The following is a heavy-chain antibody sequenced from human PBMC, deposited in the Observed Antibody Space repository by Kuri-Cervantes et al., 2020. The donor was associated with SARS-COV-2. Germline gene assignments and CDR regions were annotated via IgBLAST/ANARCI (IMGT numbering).Heavy chain of an antibody. J-gene: IGHJ4*02. D-gene: IGHD6-19*01. V-gene: IGHV1-2*02. CDR2: INPNSGGT. CDR3: ARVPRGGYSRGWYNYYFDY. CDR1: GYTFTGYY. Sequence: ASVKVSCKASGYTFTGYYMHWVRQAPGQGLEWMGWINPNSGGTNYAQKFQGRVTMTRDTSISTAYMELSRLRTDDTAVYYCARVPRGGYSRGWYNYYFDYWGQGTLVTVSS.